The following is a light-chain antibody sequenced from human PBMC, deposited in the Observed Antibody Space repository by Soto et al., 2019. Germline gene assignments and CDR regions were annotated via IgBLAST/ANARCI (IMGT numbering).Light chain of an antibody. V-gene: IGLV2-14*01. CDR2: AVS. CDR3: SSYTSDSSYV. CDR1: SSDVGLYDY. J-gene: IGLJ1*01. Sequence: QSALTQPASVSGSPGQSITISCTGTSSDVGLYDYVSWYQQHPGKASQLMIYAVSNRPSGVSNRFSASKSGNTASLFISGLQAEDEAHYYCSSYTSDSSYVFGSGTKVTVL.